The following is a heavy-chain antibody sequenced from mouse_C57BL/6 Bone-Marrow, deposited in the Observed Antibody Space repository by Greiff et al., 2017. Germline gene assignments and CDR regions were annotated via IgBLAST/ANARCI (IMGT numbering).Heavy chain of an antibody. CDR2: INPYNVGT. CDR1: GYTFTDYY. Sequence: EVQLQQSGPVLVKPGASVKMSCQASGYTFTDYYMNWVKQSHGKSLEWIGVINPYNVGTSYNQKFKGKATLTVDKSSSTAYMELNSLTSEDSAVYYCARWGLGYDYYFDYWGQGTTLTVAS. D-gene: IGHD2-4*01. J-gene: IGHJ2*01. V-gene: IGHV1-19*01. CDR3: ARWGLGYDYYFDY.